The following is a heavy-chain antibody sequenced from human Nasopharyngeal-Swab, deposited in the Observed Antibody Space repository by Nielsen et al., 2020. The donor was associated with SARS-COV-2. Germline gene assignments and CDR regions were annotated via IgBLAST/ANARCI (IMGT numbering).Heavy chain of an antibody. V-gene: IGHV4-59*01. J-gene: IGHJ4*02. CDR1: GGSISSYY. D-gene: IGHD4-23*01. CDR2: IYYSGST. Sequence: SETLSLTCTVSGGSISSYYWSWIRQPPGKGLEWIGYIYYSGSTNYNPSLKSRVTISVDTSKNQFSLKLSSVTAAGTAVYYCAADSTRDDYGGNGVDYFDYWGQGTLVTVSS. CDR3: AADSTRDDYGGNGVDYFDY.